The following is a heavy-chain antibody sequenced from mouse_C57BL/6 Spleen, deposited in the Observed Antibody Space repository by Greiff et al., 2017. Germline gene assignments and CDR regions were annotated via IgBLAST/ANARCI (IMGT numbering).Heavy chain of an antibody. D-gene: IGHD4-1*01. J-gene: IGHJ3*01. CDR3: ARSDWDGCAY. V-gene: IGHV1-82*01. Sequence: QVQLQQSGPELVKPGASVKISCKASGYAFSSSWMNWVKQRPGTGLEWIGRIYPGDGDTNYNGKFKGKATLTADKSSSTAYMQLSSLTSEDSAVYVCARSDWDGCAYWGQGTLVTVSA. CDR2: IYPGDGDT. CDR1: GYAFSSSW.